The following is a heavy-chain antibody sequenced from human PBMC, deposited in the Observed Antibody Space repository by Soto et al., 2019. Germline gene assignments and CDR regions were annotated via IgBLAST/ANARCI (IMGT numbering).Heavy chain of an antibody. CDR1: GFNFQQYT. CDR2: IYGSATRT. CDR3: AKDRHPDDRWDFDW. D-gene: IGHD2-15*01. V-gene: IGHV3-23*05. Sequence: EVHLLESGGDSVRPGTSLRLSCAASGFNFQQYTISWVRQTPGKGLEWVSSIYGSATRTFYADSVRGRFTISRDNSGNTAYLQMNNLRVDDTAVYFCAKDRHPDDRWDFDWWGRGTRVTVS. J-gene: IGHJ4*02.